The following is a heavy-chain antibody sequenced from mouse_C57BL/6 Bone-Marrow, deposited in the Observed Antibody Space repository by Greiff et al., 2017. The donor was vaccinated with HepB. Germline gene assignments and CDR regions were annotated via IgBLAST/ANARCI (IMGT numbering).Heavy chain of an antibody. CDR2: ISSGSSTI. CDR1: GFTFSDYG. J-gene: IGHJ4*01. CDR3: ARPLPYYAMDY. Sequence: DVKLVESGGGLVKPGGSLKLSCAASGFTFSDYGMHWVRQAPEKGLEWVAYISSGSSTIYYADTVKGRFTISRDNAKNTLFLQMTSLRSEDTAMYYCARPLPYYAMDYWGQGTSVTVSS. V-gene: IGHV5-17*01. D-gene: IGHD6-1*01.